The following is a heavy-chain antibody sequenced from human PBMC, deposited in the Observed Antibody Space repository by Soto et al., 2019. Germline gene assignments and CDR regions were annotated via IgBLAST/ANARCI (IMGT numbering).Heavy chain of an antibody. J-gene: IGHJ4*02. CDR2: ISPSASDT. CDR3: AKGGYTFAYE. Sequence: SLRLSSAASGFSVSASSMAWVRQPPGKGLEWVSAISPSASDTLYADSVKGRFTISRDNSQNTLFLQMTSLRADDTAVYYCAKGGYTFAYEWGQGALVTVSS. D-gene: IGHD5-18*01. CDR1: GFSVSASS. V-gene: IGHV3-23*01.